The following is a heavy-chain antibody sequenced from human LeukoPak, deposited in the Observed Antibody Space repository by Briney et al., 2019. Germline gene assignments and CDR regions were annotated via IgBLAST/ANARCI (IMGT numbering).Heavy chain of an antibody. CDR2: INTDGSIT. V-gene: IGHV3-74*01. J-gene: IGHJ4*02. D-gene: IGHD3-10*01. CDR1: GFTFSSYW. CDR3: SRGPLDNSGNYYPGDY. Sequence: GGSLRLSCAASGFTFSSYWMSWVRQAPGKGLVWVSRINTDGSITSYADSVKGRFTVSRDNAKNTLYVQMNSLGVEDTAVYYCSRGPLDNSGNYYPGDYWGQGTLVTVSS.